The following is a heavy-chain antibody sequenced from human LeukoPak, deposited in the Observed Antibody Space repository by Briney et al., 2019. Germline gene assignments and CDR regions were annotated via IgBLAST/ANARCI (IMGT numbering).Heavy chain of an antibody. CDR2: IIPIFGTA. J-gene: IGHJ4*02. CDR3: ASSVDYGDYVGFDY. V-gene: IGHV1-69*01. Sequence: SVKVSCKASGGTFSSYAISWVRQVPGQGLEWMGGIIPIFGTANYAQKFQGRVTITADESTSTAYMELSSLRSEDTAVYYCASSVDYGDYVGFDYWGQGTLVTVSS. CDR1: GGTFSSYA. D-gene: IGHD4-17*01.